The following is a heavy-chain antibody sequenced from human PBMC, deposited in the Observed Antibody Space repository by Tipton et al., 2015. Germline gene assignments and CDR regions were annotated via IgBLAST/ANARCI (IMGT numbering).Heavy chain of an antibody. J-gene: IGHJ4*02. V-gene: IGHV4-4*08. CDR3: ARARGRHGGLFDS. CDR2: LYFSGTT. Sequence: TLSLTCTVSSDSISKYYWSWIRQPPGKGLEWIGSLYFSGTTYYNPSLKSRVTISIDRFKNQFSLKMSSVTASATAVYYCARARGRHGGLFDSWGQGILVTVSS. CDR1: SDSISKYY. D-gene: IGHD4-23*01.